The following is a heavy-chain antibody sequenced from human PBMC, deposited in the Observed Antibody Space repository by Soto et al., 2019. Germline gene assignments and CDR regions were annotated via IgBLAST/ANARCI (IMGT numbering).Heavy chain of an antibody. CDR1: GFTFSSYA. CDR2: ISYDGSNK. V-gene: IGHV3-30-3*01. D-gene: IGHD6-13*01. J-gene: IGHJ6*02. CDR3: ARDLKQQLVAVGVYGLDV. Sequence: QVQLVESGGGVVQPGRSLRLSCAASGFTFSSYAMHWVRQAPGKGLEWVAVISYDGSNKYYADSVNGRFTISRDNSKNTLYLQMNRLRAEATAVYYCARDLKQQLVAVGVYGLDVWGQGTTVTVSS.